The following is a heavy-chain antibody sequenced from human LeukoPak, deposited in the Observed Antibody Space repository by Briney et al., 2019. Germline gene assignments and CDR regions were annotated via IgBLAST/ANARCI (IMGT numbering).Heavy chain of an antibody. J-gene: IGHJ5*02. CDR3: ARVAPYCSGGRCSRSFDP. CDR1: GGSFSGYY. V-gene: IGHV4-34*01. CDR2: INHSGST. D-gene: IGHD2-15*01. Sequence: SETLSLTCAVYGGSFSGYYWSWIRQPPGKGLEWIGEINHSGSTNYNPSLKSRVTISVDTSKNQFSLKLSSVTAADTAVYYCARVAPYCSGGRCSRSFDPWGQGTLVTVSS.